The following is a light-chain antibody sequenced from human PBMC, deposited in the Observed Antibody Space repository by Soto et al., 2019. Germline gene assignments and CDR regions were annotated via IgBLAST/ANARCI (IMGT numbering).Light chain of an antibody. CDR3: SSYTISTTRVV. CDR1: SGDVGGYNY. V-gene: IGLV2-14*01. CDR2: EVS. J-gene: IGLJ2*01. Sequence: QSALTQPASVSGSPGQSITISCTGTSGDVGGYNYVSWYQQYPGKAPKLLIYEVSNRPSGVSNRFSGSKSGNTASLTVSGLQAEDEADYYCSSYTISTTRVVFGGGTQLTVL.